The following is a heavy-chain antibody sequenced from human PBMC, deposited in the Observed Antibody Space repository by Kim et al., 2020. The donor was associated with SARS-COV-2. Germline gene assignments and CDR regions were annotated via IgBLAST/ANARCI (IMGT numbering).Heavy chain of an antibody. Sequence: GGSLRLSCAASGFTFSDYYMSWIRQTPGKGLEWVSYISSSGYMIYYADSVKGRFTISRDNAKNSLYLQMNSLRAEDTAVYYCARDPYDILTGYHYFDYWGQGTLVTVSS. CDR3: ARDPYDILTGYHYFDY. V-gene: IGHV3-11*01. CDR1: GFTFSDYY. CDR2: ISSSGYMI. J-gene: IGHJ4*02. D-gene: IGHD3-9*01.